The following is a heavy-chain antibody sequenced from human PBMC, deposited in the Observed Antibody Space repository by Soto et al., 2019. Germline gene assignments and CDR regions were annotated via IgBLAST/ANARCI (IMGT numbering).Heavy chain of an antibody. V-gene: IGHV3-33*01. CDR1: GFTFSSYG. Sequence: QVQLVESGGGVVQPGRSLRLSCAASGFTFSSYGMHWVRQAPGKGLEWVAVIWYDGSNKYYADSVKGRFTISRDNSKNTLYLQMNSLRAEDTAVYYCARYLAGILWFGEPHYGMDVWGQGTTVTVSS. J-gene: IGHJ6*02. CDR2: IWYDGSNK. D-gene: IGHD3-10*01. CDR3: ARYLAGILWFGEPHYGMDV.